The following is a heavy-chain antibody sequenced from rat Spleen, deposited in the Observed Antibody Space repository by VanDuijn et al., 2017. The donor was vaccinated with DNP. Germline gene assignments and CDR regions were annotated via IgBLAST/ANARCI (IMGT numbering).Heavy chain of an antibody. CDR3: TAAGIRGTGAMDA. D-gene: IGHD4-3*01. J-gene: IGHJ4*01. V-gene: IGHV10-5*01. CDR1: GFTFSNAA. Sequence: VQLVESGGGLVQPKESLKISCAASGFTFSNAAMYWVRQAPGKGLEWVARIRTEPNNYATYYADSVKGRFTISRDDSKSMVYLQMDNLKTEDTAMYYCTAAGIRGTGAMDAWGQGTSVTVSS. CDR2: IRTEPNNYAT.